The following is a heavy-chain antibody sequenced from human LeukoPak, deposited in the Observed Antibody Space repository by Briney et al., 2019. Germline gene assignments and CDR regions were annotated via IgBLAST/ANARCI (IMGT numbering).Heavy chain of an antibody. J-gene: IGHJ4*02. CDR2: IYYSGST. D-gene: IGHD6-19*01. CDR1: GGSLSSYY. CDR3: ARDRSSGWYGKYYFDY. Sequence: KPSETPSLTCTVSGGSLSSYYLSWIRQPPGKGLEWIGYIYYSGSTNYNPSLKSRVTISVDTSKNQFSLKLSSVTAADTAVYYCARDRSSGWYGKYYFDYWGQGTLVTVSS. V-gene: IGHV4-59*01.